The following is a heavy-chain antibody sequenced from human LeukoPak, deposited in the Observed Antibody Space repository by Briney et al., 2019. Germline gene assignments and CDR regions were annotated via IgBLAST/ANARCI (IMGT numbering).Heavy chain of an antibody. CDR2: IDPGDSDT. D-gene: IGHD3-22*01. V-gene: IGHV5-51*01. Sequence: GESLKISCKGSGYSFTSYWIGWVLQMPGKGLEWMGIIDPGDSDTRYSPSFQGQVTISADKSISTAYLQWSSLKASDTAMYYCARRYDSSGYYVDYWGQGTLVTVSS. CDR1: GYSFTSYW. CDR3: ARRYDSSGYYVDY. J-gene: IGHJ4*02.